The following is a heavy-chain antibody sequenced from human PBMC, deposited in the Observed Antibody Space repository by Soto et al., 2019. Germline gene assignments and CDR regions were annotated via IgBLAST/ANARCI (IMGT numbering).Heavy chain of an antibody. CDR2: IYYSGST. CDR1: GDSISSRSYY. V-gene: IGHV4-39*01. CDR3: GRRGTWVVPQAYLAV. Sequence: PSETLSLTCTVTGDSISSRSYYWGWIRQPPGKGLEWIGSIYYSGSTYNNPSLRSRVSMSIDTSKDQFSLKLKSVTAADTALYFCGRRGTWVVPQAYLAVGGRGPLVPFPS. D-gene: IGHD3-16*01. J-gene: IGHJ2*01.